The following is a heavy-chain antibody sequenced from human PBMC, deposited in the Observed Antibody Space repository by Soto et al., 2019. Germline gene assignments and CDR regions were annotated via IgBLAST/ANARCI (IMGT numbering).Heavy chain of an antibody. J-gene: IGHJ5*02. Sequence: PSETLSLTCTVSGGSISSGGYYWSWIRQHPGKGLEWIGYIYYSGSTYYNPSLKSRVTISVDTSKNQFSLKLSSVTAADTAVYYCARVVEIPWTNWFDPWGQGTLVTVSS. V-gene: IGHV4-31*03. CDR1: GGSISSGGYY. CDR3: ARVVEIPWTNWFDP. CDR2: IYYSGST. D-gene: IGHD1-7*01.